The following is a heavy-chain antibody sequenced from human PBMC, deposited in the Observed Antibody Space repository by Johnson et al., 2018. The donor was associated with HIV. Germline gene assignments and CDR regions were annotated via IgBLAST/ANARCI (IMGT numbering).Heavy chain of an antibody. CDR3: AKVSIVVGTRGAFDI. CDR2: IRYDGSNK. J-gene: IGHJ3*02. D-gene: IGHD3-22*01. Sequence: QVQLVESGGGVVQPGGSLRLSCAASVFTFSSYGMHWVRQAPGKGLEWVAFIRYDGSNKYYADSVKGRFTIPRDNSKNTLYLQMNSLRAEDTAVYYCAKVSIVVGTRGAFDIWGQGTMVTVSS. CDR1: VFTFSSYG. V-gene: IGHV3-30*02.